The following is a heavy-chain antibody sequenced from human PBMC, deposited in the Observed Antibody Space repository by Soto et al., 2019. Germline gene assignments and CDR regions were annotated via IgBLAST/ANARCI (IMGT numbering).Heavy chain of an antibody. J-gene: IGHJ4*02. CDR3: AKDRPYDFWSGWVPFDY. V-gene: IGHV3-23*01. D-gene: IGHD3-3*01. CDR2: ISGSAGST. Sequence: DVQLLESGGGLVQPGGSLRLSCAASGFTFNNYAINWVRQSPGKGLEWVSVISGSAGSTYYADSVKGRFTISRDNSKNTLYLQMNSLRAEDTAVYYCAKDRPYDFWSGWVPFDYWGQGTLVTVSS. CDR1: GFTFNNYA.